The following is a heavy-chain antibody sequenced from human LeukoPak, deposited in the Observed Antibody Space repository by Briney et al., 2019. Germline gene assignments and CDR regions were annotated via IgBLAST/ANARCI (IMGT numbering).Heavy chain of an antibody. CDR2: ISSSSSTI. CDR1: GFTFSSYS. CDR3: ATDFSGYYVPYYFDY. V-gene: IGHV3-48*02. D-gene: IGHD3-22*01. Sequence: PGGSLRLSCAASGFTFSSYSMTWVRQAPGKGLEWVSYISSSSSTIYYADSVKGRFTISRDNAKNSLYLQMNSLRDEDTAVYYCATDFSGYYVPYYFDYWGQGTLVTVSS. J-gene: IGHJ4*02.